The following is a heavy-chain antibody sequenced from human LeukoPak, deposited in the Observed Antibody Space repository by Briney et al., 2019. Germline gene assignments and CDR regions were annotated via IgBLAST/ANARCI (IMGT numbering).Heavy chain of an antibody. D-gene: IGHD3-22*01. CDR2: IYPGDSDT. CDR3: ARQESQDYYDSSGYFDY. CDR1: GYSFTSYW. Sequence: GESLKISCKCSGYSFTSYWIGWVRQMPGKGLEWMGIIYPGDSDTRYSPSFQGQVTISVDKSISTAYLQWSSLKASDTAMYYCARQESQDYYDSSGYFDYWGQGTLVTVSS. V-gene: IGHV5-51*01. J-gene: IGHJ4*02.